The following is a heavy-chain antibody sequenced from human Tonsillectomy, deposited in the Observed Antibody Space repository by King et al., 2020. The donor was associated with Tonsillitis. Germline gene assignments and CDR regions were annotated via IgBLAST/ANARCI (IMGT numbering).Heavy chain of an antibody. D-gene: IGHD6-19*01. CDR1: GFSLSTSGVG. Sequence: TLKESGPTLVKPTQTLTLTCTFSGFSLSTSGVGVGWIRQPPGKALEWLAIVYWNDDERYSPSLKSRLTITKDTSKNQVVLTMTNMNPVDTATYYCAHRQGGYSRNGWYPSPFDYWGQGTLVTVSS. CDR3: AHRQGGYSRNGWYPSPFDY. J-gene: IGHJ4*02. V-gene: IGHV2-5*01. CDR2: VYWNDDE.